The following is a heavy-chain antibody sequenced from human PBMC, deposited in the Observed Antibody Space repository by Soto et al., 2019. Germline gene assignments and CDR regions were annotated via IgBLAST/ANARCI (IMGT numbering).Heavy chain of an antibody. J-gene: IGHJ4*02. CDR2: IKQDGSEK. D-gene: IGHD1-26*01. V-gene: IGHV3-7*03. CDR3: ARVQSRGSYSYYFDY. CDR1: GFTFSSYW. Sequence: GGSLRLSCAASGFTFSSYWMSWVRQAPGKGLEWVANIKQDGSEKYYVDSVKGRFTISRDNAKNSLYLQMNSLRAEDTAVYFCARVQSRGSYSYYFDYWGQGTLVTVSS.